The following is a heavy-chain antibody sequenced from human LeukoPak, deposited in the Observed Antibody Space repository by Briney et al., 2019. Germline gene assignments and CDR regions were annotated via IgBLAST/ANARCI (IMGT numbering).Heavy chain of an antibody. V-gene: IGHV4-59*08. D-gene: IGHD3-9*01. CDR3: ARTNSKDILTGFSDY. CDR1: GGSLSSYY. CDR2: IYYSGST. J-gene: IGHJ4*02. Sequence: SETLSLTCTVSGGSLSSYYWSWIRQPPGKGLEWIGYIYYSGSTNYNPSLKSRVTISVDTSKNQFSLKLSSVTAADTAVYYCARTNSKDILTGFSDYWGQGTLVTVSS.